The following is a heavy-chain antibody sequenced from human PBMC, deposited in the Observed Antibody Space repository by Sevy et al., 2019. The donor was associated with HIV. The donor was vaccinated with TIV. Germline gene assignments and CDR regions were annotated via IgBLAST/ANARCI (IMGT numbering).Heavy chain of an antibody. CDR1: GFTFSSYW. J-gene: IGHJ3*02. D-gene: IGHD3-9*01. CDR3: ARGHLLYDILTGYYKASGFDAFDI. Sequence: GGSLRLSCAASGFTFSSYWMSWVRQAPGKGLEWVANIKQDGSEKYYVDSVKGRFTISRDNAKNSLYLQMNSLRAEDTAVYYCARGHLLYDILTGYYKASGFDAFDIWGQGTMVTVSS. CDR2: IKQDGSEK. V-gene: IGHV3-7*01.